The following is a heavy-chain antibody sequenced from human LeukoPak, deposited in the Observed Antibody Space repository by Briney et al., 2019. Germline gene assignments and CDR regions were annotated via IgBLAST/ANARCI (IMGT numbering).Heavy chain of an antibody. D-gene: IGHD3-3*01. CDR1: GYTLTELS. CDR2: FDPEDGET. Sequence: ASVKVSCKVSGYTLTELSMHWVRQAPGKGLEWMGGFDPEDGETIYAQKFQGRVTMTEDTSTDTAYMELSSLRSEDTAVYYCATDSPDFLSGGYYFDCWGQGTLVTVSS. V-gene: IGHV1-24*01. CDR3: ATDSPDFLSGGYYFDC. J-gene: IGHJ4*02.